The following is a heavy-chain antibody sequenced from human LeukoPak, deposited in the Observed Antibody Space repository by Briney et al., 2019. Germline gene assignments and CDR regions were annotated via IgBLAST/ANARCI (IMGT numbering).Heavy chain of an antibody. CDR1: GYTFTSYG. Sequence: ASVKVSYKASGYTFTSYGITWVRQAPGQGLEWMGWISAYNGNTNYAQKLQGRVTMTTDTSTSTAYMELRSLRSDDTAVYYCARGGGATADYSYYYMDVWGKGTTVTVSS. CDR3: ARGGGATADYSYYYMDV. CDR2: ISAYNGNT. V-gene: IGHV1-18*01. D-gene: IGHD2-15*01. J-gene: IGHJ6*03.